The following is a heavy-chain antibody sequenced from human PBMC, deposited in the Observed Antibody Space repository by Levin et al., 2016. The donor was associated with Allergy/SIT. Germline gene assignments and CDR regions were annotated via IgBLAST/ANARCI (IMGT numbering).Heavy chain of an antibody. V-gene: IGHV3-43*01. D-gene: IGHD3-10*01. CDR2: ISWDGGST. CDR3: AKDIANFGITMVREPYYYYGMDV. J-gene: IGHJ6*02. Sequence: GGSLRLSCAASGFTFDDYTMHWARQAPGKGLEWVSLISWDGGSTYYADSVKGRFTISRDNSKNSLYLQMNSLRTEDTALYYCAKDIANFGITMVREPYYYYGMDVWGQGTTVTVSS. CDR1: GFTFDDYT.